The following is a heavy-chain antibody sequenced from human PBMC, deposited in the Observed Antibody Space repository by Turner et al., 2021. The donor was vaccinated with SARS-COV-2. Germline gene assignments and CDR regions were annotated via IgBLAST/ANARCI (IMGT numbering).Heavy chain of an antibody. CDR2: IYYSGNT. D-gene: IGHD5-12*01. CDR3: ATTPWLRGHFDY. CDR1: GASISSSSYY. V-gene: IGHV4-39*01. J-gene: IGHJ4*02. Sequence: QLQLQESGAGLVEPSETLSLTCTVSGASISSSSYYWGWFRQPPGKGLGWIGSIYYSGNTYYNPALKSRVTITFDTSKNKFSLKLSSVTAADTDVYYCATTPWLRGHFDYWGQGTLVTVSS.